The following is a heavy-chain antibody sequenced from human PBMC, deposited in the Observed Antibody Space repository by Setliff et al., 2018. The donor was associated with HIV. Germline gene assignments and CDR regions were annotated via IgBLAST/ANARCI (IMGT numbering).Heavy chain of an antibody. CDR2: ISSDSDTI. J-gene: IGHJ2*01. CDR1: GFTFSSYN. Sequence: GGSLRLSCAASGFTFSSYNMNWVRQAPGKGLEWISCISSDSDTIYYADSVRGRFTISRDNAKNSLYLQMNSLRAEETAVYYCARDTRDGYRGVEYWYFDLWGRGTLVTVSS. CDR3: ARDTRDGYRGVEYWYFDL. D-gene: IGHD5-12*01. V-gene: IGHV3-48*01.